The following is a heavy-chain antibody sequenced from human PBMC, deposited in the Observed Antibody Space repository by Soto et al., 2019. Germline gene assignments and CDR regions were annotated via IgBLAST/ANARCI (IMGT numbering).Heavy chain of an antibody. V-gene: IGHV3-74*01. Sequence: PGGSLRLSCAASGFTFSSYWMHWVRHAPGKGLVWVSRINSDGSSTSYADSVKGRFTISRDNAKNTLYLQMNSLRAEDTAVYYCARGGSYYFDGYYGMDVWGQGTTVTVS. CDR2: INSDGSST. J-gene: IGHJ6*02. D-gene: IGHD1-26*01. CDR1: GFTFSSYW. CDR3: ARGGSYYFDGYYGMDV.